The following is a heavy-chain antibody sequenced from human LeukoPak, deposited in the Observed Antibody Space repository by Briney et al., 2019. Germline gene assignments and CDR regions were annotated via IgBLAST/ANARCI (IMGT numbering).Heavy chain of an antibody. CDR3: ARAVSYDSSGYYRGGYFDY. D-gene: IGHD3-22*01. V-gene: IGHV3-7*01. CDR1: GFTFSSYW. J-gene: IGHJ4*02. CDR2: IKQDGSEK. Sequence: GGSLRLSCAASGFTFSSYWMSWVRQAPGEGLEWVANIKQDGSEKYYVDSVKGRFTISRDNAKNSLYLQMNSLRAEDTAVYYCARAVSYDSSGYYRGGYFDYWGQGTLVTVSS.